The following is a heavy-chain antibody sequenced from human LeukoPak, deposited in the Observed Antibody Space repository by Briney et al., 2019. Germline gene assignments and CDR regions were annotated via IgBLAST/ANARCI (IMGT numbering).Heavy chain of an antibody. CDR1: GGSMSSYR. D-gene: IGHD3-16*01. V-gene: IGHV4-59*01. Sequence: PSETLSLTCTVSGGSMSSYRWSWIRQPPGKGLEWIGYIYNSGSTNYNPSLKRRVTISLDTSKNQCSLKLNSVTAADTAVYYCARDDRGGNLGYWGQGTLVTVSS. CDR3: ARDDRGGNLGY. J-gene: IGHJ4*02. CDR2: IYNSGST.